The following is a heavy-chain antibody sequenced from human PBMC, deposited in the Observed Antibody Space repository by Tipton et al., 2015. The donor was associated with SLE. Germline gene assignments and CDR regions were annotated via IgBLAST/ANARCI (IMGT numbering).Heavy chain of an antibody. CDR3: ARHWTSWAFDY. CDR1: GGSISSYY. V-gene: IGHV4-4*09. D-gene: IGHD3/OR15-3a*01. J-gene: IGHJ4*02. Sequence: TLSLTCTVSGGSISSYYWSWIRQPPGKGLEWIWYIYTSGSTTYNPSLKRRVTITVDTSKNQFSLELSSVTAADTAVYYCARHWTSWAFDYWGQGTLVTVSS. CDR2: IYTSGST.